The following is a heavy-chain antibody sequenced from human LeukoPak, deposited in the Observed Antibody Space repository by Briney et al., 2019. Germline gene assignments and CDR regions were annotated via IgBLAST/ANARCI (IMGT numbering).Heavy chain of an antibody. J-gene: IGHJ4*02. Sequence: ASVKVSCKASGYAFTRYGISWVRQAPGQGLEWMGWISAYNGNTNYAQKLQGRVTMTTDTSTSTAYMELRSLRSDDTAVYYCAGGYCSGGSCYPDYWGQGTLVTVSS. CDR2: ISAYNGNT. CDR1: GYAFTRYG. CDR3: AGGYCSGGSCYPDY. V-gene: IGHV1-18*01. D-gene: IGHD2-15*01.